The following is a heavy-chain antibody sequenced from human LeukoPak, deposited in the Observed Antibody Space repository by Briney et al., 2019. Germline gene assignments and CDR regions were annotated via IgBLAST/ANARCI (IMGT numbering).Heavy chain of an antibody. Sequence: GGSLRLSCAASGFTLSSYAMSWVRQAPGKGLEWVSAISVSGNTYHADSVKGRFTISRDSSKNTLYLQLNRLRAEDAAVYYCAKAPVTTCSGAYCYPFDYWGQGTLVTVSS. D-gene: IGHD2-21*01. CDR2: ISVSGNT. CDR3: AKAPVTTCSGAYCYPFDY. J-gene: IGHJ4*02. V-gene: IGHV3-23*01. CDR1: GFTLSSYA.